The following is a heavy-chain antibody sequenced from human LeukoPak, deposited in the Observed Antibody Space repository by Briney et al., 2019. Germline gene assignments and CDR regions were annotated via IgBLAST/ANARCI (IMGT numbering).Heavy chain of an antibody. CDR2: INHSGST. CDR1: GGSFSGYY. D-gene: IGHD3-22*01. V-gene: IGHV4-34*01. Sequence: PPETLSLTCAVYGGSFSGYYWSSIRQTPGKGLEWVGEINHSGSTNYNPSLKSRVTISVDTSKNQFSPKLSSVTAADTAVYYCARGTYYYDSSGYFHRNNWFDPWGQGTLVTVSS. J-gene: IGHJ5*02. CDR3: ARGTYYYDSSGYFHRNNWFDP.